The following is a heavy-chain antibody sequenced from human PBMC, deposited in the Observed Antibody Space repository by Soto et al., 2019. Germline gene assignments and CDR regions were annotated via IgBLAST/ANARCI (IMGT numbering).Heavy chain of an antibody. CDR1: GGSISSGGYS. V-gene: IGHV4-30-2*01. CDR3: ARGVGTVTTTFDY. J-gene: IGHJ4*02. Sequence: QLQLQESGSGLVKPSQTLSLTCAVSGGSISSGGYSWSWIRQPPGKGLEWIGYIYHSGSTYYNPSLKSRVTISVDRSKNQFSLKLSSVTAADTAVYYCARGVGTVTTTFDYWGQGTLVTVSS. D-gene: IGHD4-17*01. CDR2: IYHSGST.